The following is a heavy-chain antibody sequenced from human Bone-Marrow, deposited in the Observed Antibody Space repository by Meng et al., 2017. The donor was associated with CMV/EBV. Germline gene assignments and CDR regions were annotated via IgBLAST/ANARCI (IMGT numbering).Heavy chain of an antibody. D-gene: IGHD1-7*01. CDR3: TRYNWNYGSWDP. J-gene: IGHJ5*02. CDR1: GYTFTSYY. Sequence: ASVKVSCKASGYTFTSYYMHWVRQAPGQGLEWMGIINPSGGSTSYAQKFQGRVTMTRDTSTSTVYMELSRLKSDDTAVYYCTRYNWNYGSWDPWGQGTLVTVSS. V-gene: IGHV1-46*01. CDR2: INPSGGST.